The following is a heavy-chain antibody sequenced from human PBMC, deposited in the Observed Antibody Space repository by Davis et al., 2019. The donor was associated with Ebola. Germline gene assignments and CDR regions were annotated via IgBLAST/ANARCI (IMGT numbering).Heavy chain of an antibody. Sequence: GGSLRLSCAASGFTFSSYGMHWVRQAPGKGLEWVAVISYDGSNKYYADSVKGRFTISRDNSKNTLYLQMNSLRAEDTAVYYRAKARLHYYGMDVWGKGTTVTVSS. CDR1: GFTFSSYG. CDR2: ISYDGSNK. J-gene: IGHJ6*04. V-gene: IGHV3-30*18. D-gene: IGHD4-11*01. CDR3: AKARLHYYGMDV.